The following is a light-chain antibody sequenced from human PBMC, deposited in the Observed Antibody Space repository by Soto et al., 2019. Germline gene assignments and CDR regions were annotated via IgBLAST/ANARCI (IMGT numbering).Light chain of an antibody. CDR2: GAS. CDR3: QEYTTWPWT. Sequence: ETMMTQSPAALSVSPGERATRSCRASQSVNSNLAWYQQKLGQAPSVLIYGASTRASGVPGRFSGSGSGTELIITISSLQSEDLEVYFCQEYTTWPWTFGQGTKVNIK. V-gene: IGKV3-15*01. CDR1: QSVNSN. J-gene: IGKJ1*01.